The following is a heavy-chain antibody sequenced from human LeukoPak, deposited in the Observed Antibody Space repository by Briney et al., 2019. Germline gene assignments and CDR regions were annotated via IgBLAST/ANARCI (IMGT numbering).Heavy chain of an antibody. CDR1: GGSISSYY. CDR3: ARQIAAAGAYYYYGMDV. V-gene: IGHV4-4*07. Sequence: SQTLSLTCTVAGGSISSYYWSWIRQPAGKGLEWMWRIYTSGSTNYNPSLKTRVTMSVDTSKNQFSLKLSSVTAADTAVCYCARQIAAAGAYYYYGMDVWGQGTTVSVSS. J-gene: IGHJ6*02. CDR2: IYTSGST. D-gene: IGHD6-13*01.